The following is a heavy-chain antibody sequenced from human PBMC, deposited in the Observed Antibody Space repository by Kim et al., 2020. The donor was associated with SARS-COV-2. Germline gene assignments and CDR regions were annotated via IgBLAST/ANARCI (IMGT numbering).Heavy chain of an antibody. Sequence: GESLKISCKGSGYSFTSYWIGWVRQMPGKGLEWMGIIYPGDSDTRYSPSFQGQVTISADKSISTAYLQWSSLKASDTAMYYCARHTYYYGSGSYYPGGMDVWGQGTTVPVSS. V-gene: IGHV5-51*01. CDR2: IYPGDSDT. CDR3: ARHTYYYGSGSYYPGGMDV. D-gene: IGHD3-10*01. J-gene: IGHJ6*02. CDR1: GYSFTSYW.